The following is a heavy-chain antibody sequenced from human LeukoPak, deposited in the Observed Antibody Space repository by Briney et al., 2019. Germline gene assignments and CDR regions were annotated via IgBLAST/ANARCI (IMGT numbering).Heavy chain of an antibody. V-gene: IGHV3-30-3*01. CDR1: GFTFSSYA. Sequence: PGGSLRLFCAASGFTFSSYAMHWVRQAAGRGREWVAIISYDGTNKDYADSVKGRFTIPRDNSKNTLYLQMNSLRTEDTAVYYCARGSWRLVRGAASFEFWGQGALVTVSS. CDR2: ISYDGTNK. J-gene: IGHJ4*02. D-gene: IGHD3-10*01. CDR3: ARGSWRLVRGAASFEF.